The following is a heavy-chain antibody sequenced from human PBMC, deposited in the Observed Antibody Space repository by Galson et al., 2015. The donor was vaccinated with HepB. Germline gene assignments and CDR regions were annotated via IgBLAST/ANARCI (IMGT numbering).Heavy chain of an antibody. J-gene: IGHJ4*02. CDR2: ISWDAVST. D-gene: IGHD6-19*01. Sequence: SLRLSCAASGFTFDDHTMPWVRQVPGKGLEWVSLISWDAVSTYYADSVKGRFTISRDNNKNSLYLQMNSLRTEDTAFYYCTKGSQSSGWYASDYWGQGTLVIVSS. CDR3: TKGSQSSGWYASDY. CDR1: GFTFDDHT. V-gene: IGHV3-43*01.